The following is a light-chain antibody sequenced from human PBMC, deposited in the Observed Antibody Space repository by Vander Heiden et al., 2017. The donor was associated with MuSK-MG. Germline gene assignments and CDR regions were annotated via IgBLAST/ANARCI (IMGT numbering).Light chain of an antibody. J-gene: IGKJ2*01. CDR3: QQYNSYSHT. CDR1: QGISSW. Sequence: IPICPSPSPLSAFVGDRVTITCRASQGISSWLAWYQQKPGKAPNLLIYKASSLESGVPSRFSGSGSGTEFTLTISSLQPDDYATYYCQQYNSYSHTFGQGTKLEIK. CDR2: KAS. V-gene: IGKV1-5*03.